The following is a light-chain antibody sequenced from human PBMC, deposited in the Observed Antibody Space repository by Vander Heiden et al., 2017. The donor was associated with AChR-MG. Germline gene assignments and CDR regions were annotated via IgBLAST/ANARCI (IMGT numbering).Light chain of an antibody. V-gene: IGLV2-8*01. Sequence: QSALTQPPSASGSPGQSVTISCTGTSSDIGGYNYVSWYQQHPGKAPQVMIHGVSKRPSGVPDRFSGSKSGNTASLTVSGLQAEDEADYYCSSYATNNKFVFGGGTKLTVL. CDR2: GVS. J-gene: IGLJ3*02. CDR3: SSYATNNKFV. CDR1: SSDIGGYNY.